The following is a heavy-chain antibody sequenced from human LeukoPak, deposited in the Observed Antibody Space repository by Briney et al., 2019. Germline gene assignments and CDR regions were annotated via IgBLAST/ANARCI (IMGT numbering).Heavy chain of an antibody. D-gene: IGHD4-23*01. CDR1: GFTFTNHW. J-gene: IGHJ4*02. Sequence: GGSLRLSCVPSGFTFTNHWMSWVRQAPGKGLEWVANIREDGGRTNYVDSVKGRFTISRDNAKNSLFLQMDGLRVDDTAVYFCARDGRGGHNDFWGQGTLVTVSS. V-gene: IGHV3-7*01. CDR3: ARDGRGGHNDF. CDR2: IREDGGRT.